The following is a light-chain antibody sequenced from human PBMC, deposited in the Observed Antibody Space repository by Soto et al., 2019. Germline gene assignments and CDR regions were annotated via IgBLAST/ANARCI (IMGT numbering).Light chain of an antibody. V-gene: IGLV1-44*01. J-gene: IGLJ2*01. Sequence: QSVLTQSPSASGTPGQRVIIACSGSSSNIGSNHVNWYRHLPGAAPKLLIVRSDQRPSGVPDRFSGSKSGTTASLAISGRQSGDEADYYCAAWDDSRYGVVFGGGTKLTVL. CDR2: RSD. CDR1: SSNIGSNH. CDR3: AAWDDSRYGVV.